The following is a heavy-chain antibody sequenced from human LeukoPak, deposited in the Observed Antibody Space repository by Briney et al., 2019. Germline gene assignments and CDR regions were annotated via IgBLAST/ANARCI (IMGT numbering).Heavy chain of an antibody. CDR3: AMGYSSRWYGGH. V-gene: IGHV3-53*01. CDR2: IYSGGST. Sequence: GGSLRLSCAVSGFTFSSYSMNWVRQAPGKGLEWVSVIYSGGSTYYADSVKGRFTISRDNSKNTLYLQMNSLRAGDTAVYYCAMGYSSRWYGGHWGQGTLVTVSS. J-gene: IGHJ4*02. CDR1: GFTFSSYS. D-gene: IGHD6-19*01.